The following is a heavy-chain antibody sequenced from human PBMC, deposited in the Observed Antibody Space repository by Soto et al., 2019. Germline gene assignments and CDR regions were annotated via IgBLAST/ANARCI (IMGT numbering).Heavy chain of an antibody. V-gene: IGHV1-24*01. CDR1: GYTLTELS. J-gene: IGHJ6*02. Sequence: DSVNVSCKVSGYTLTELSMHWVRQAPGKGLEWMGGFDPEDGETIYAQKFQGRVTMTEDTSTDTAYMELSSLRSEDTAVYYCATTGYSSSGYYYYGMDVWGQGTTVTVSS. CDR3: ATTGYSSSGYYYYGMDV. CDR2: FDPEDGET. D-gene: IGHD6-13*01.